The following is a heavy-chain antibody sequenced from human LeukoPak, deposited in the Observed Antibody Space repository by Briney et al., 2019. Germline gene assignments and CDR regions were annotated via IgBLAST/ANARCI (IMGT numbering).Heavy chain of an antibody. CDR3: ARDLVSAGFDI. Sequence: ASVKVSCKAFGYTFGSHAMNWVRQAPGRGLELMGWINTNTGIPTYAQGFAGRFVFSLDTSVTTAYLQITSLKAEDTAVYYCARDLVSAGFDIWGQGTMVTVSS. J-gene: IGHJ3*02. V-gene: IGHV7-4-1*02. CDR2: INTNTGIP. CDR1: GYTFGSHA. D-gene: IGHD6-6*01.